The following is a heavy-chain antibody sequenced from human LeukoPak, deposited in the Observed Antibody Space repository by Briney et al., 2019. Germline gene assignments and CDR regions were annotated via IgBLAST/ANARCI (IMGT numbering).Heavy chain of an antibody. Sequence: SQTLSLTCTVSGGPISSGSYYWRWIRQPAGKGLEWIGRIYTSGSTNYNPSLKSRVTISVDTSKNQFSLKLSSVTAADTAVYYCARAPGIATNWGQGTLVTVSS. D-gene: IGHD6-13*01. CDR2: IYTSGST. CDR1: GGPISSGSYY. J-gene: IGHJ4*02. V-gene: IGHV4-61*02. CDR3: ARAPGIATN.